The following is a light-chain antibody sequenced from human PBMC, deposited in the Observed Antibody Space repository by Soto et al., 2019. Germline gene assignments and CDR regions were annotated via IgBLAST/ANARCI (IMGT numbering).Light chain of an antibody. J-gene: IGLJ3*02. Sequence: QSALTQPASVSGSPGQSITISCTGTSSDVGSYNPVSWYQQHPGKAPKLMIYGDSERPSGASNRFSGSKSGDTASLTISGLQAEDGAVYYCCSYAGGNTWVFGEGTKLTVL. CDR2: GDS. V-gene: IGLV2-23*01. CDR1: SSDVGSYNP. CDR3: CSYAGGNTWV.